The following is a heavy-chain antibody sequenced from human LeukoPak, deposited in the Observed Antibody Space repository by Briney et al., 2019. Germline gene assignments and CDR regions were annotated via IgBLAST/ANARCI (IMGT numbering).Heavy chain of an antibody. CDR3: ARERGRAGPWGYDPLGWFDP. Sequence: SQTLSLTCTVSGGSISSGGYYWRWIRQPPGKGLEWIGYIYHSGSTYYNPSLKSRVTISVDRSKNQFSLKLSSVTAADTAVYYCARERGRAGPWGYDPLGWFDPWGQGTLVTVSS. J-gene: IGHJ5*02. CDR2: IYHSGST. D-gene: IGHD5-12*01. V-gene: IGHV4-30-2*01. CDR1: GGSISSGGYY.